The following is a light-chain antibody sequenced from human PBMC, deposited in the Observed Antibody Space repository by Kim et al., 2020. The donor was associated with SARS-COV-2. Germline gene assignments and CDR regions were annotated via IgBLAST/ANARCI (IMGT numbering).Light chain of an antibody. CDR3: QSYDNRLGGFV. Sequence: RVTISCTGCGSNIGADYGVHWYQQIPGTAPRVLIYLDNNRPSGVPDRFSASKSDSSASLASTGLQAEDEADYYCQSYDNRLGGFVFGSGTKVTVL. CDR1: GSNIGADYG. CDR2: LDN. J-gene: IGLJ1*01. V-gene: IGLV1-40*01.